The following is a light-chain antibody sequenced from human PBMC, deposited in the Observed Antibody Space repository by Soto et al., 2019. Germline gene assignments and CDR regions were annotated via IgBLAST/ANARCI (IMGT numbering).Light chain of an antibody. CDR3: CSYVTGSTVV. CDR1: SSDVGAYNV. CDR2: GVN. V-gene: IGLV2-23*02. Sequence: QSVLTQPASVSGSPGQSITISCTGTSSDVGAYNVVSWYQQHPDKVPKLIIFGVNKRPSGISNRFSGSKSGNTASLTISGLQAEDEADYYCCSYVTGSTVVFGGGTKLTVL. J-gene: IGLJ2*01.